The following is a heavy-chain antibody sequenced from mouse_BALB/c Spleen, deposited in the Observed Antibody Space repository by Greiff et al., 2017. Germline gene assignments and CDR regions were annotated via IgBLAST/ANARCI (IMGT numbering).Heavy chain of an antibody. Sequence: VQLQQSGPELVKPGASVKMSCKASGYTFTSYVMHWVKQKPGQGLEWIGYINPYNDGTKYNEKFKGKATLTSDKSSSTAYMELSSLTSEDSAVYYCAPTMITTSGAWFAYWGQGTLVTVSA. CDR2: INPYNDGT. V-gene: IGHV1-14*01. CDR3: APTMITTSGAWFAY. J-gene: IGHJ3*01. CDR1: GYTFTSYV. D-gene: IGHD2-4*01.